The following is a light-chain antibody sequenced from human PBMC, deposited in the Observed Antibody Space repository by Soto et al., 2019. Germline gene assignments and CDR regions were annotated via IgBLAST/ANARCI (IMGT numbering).Light chain of an antibody. Sequence: QSVLTQPPSASGTPGQRVTNSCSASSGSLSVDWYQHLPGTAPKLLIYSNYQRPSGVPDRFSGSKSGTSASLVISGLQSEDDADYYCAGRDDSLSGLYVFGTGTKLTVL. V-gene: IGLV1-44*01. CDR3: AGRDDSLSGLYV. CDR1: SGSLS. CDR2: SNY. J-gene: IGLJ1*01.